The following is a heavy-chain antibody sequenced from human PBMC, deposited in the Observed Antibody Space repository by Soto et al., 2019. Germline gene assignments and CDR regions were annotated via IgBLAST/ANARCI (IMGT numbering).Heavy chain of an antibody. J-gene: IGHJ4*02. Sequence: PGGSLRLSCAASGFTFSSYGMHWVRQAPGKGLEWVAVISYDGSNKYYADSVKGRFTISRDNSKNTLYLQMNSLRAEDTAVYYCAIVGRRLQLPYSSDYWGPGTLVTLSS. CDR3: AIVGRRLQLPYSSDY. CDR1: GFTFSSYG. V-gene: IGHV3-30*03. CDR2: ISYDGSNK. D-gene: IGHD5-18*01.